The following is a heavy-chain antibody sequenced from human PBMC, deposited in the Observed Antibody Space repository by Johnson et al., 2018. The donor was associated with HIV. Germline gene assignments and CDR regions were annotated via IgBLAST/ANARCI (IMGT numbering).Heavy chain of an antibody. J-gene: IGHJ3*01. CDR1: GFTFSSYA. D-gene: IGHD6-13*01. CDR2: ISYDGSNK. V-gene: IGHV3-30*04. CDR3: ARECSSTRWTYGFDV. Sequence: QVQLVESGGGVVQPGRSLRLSCAASGFTFSSYAMHWVRQAPGKGLEWVAVISYDGSNKYYADSVKGRFTISRDNAKNSLFLQMNSLSAEDTAVYYCARECSSTRWTYGFDVWGQGTMVTVSS.